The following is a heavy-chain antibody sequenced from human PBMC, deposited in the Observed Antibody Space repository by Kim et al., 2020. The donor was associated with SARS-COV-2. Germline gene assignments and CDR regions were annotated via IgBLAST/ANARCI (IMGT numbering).Heavy chain of an antibody. V-gene: IGHV1-69*04. CDR1: GGTFSSYA. D-gene: IGHD2-2*01. Sequence: SVKVSCKASGGTFSSYAISWVRQAPGQGLEWMGRIIPILGIANYAQKFQGRVTITADKSTSTAYMELSSLRSEDTAVYYCARDRVPAAGNLYYMDVWGKGTTVTVSS. J-gene: IGHJ6*03. CDR2: IIPILGIA. CDR3: ARDRVPAAGNLYYMDV.